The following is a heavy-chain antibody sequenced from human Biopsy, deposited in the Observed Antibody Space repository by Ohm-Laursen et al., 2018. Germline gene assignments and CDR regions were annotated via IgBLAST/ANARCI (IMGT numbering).Heavy chain of an antibody. D-gene: IGHD3-22*01. CDR3: ASVVLGPTNDAFDL. Sequence: SETLSLTCNVSGGAINNYYWSWIRQPAGKGLEWIGRIYPGGGTNYNPSLKSRVPMSVDTSKKQLSLRLRSVTAADTAMYYCASVVLGPTNDAFDLWGQGTMVVVSS. J-gene: IGHJ3*01. V-gene: IGHV4-4*07. CDR2: IYPGGGT. CDR1: GGAINNYY.